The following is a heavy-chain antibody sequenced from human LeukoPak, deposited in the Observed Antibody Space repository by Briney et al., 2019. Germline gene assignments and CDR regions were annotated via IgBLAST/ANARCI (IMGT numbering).Heavy chain of an antibody. CDR1: GFTFSSYA. V-gene: IGHV3-23*01. CDR3: AKATSPPSYAFDY. CDR2: ISGSGGST. J-gene: IGHJ4*02. Sequence: PGGSLRLSCAGSGFTFSSYAMNWVRQAPGKGLEWVSAISGSGGSTYYADSVKGRFTISRDNSRSTLYLQLNSLRAEDTAVYYCAKATSPPSYAFDYWGQGALVIVSS.